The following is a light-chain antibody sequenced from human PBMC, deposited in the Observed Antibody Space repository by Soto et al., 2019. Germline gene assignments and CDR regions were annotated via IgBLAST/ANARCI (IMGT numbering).Light chain of an antibody. CDR1: QTVIKNY. J-gene: IGKJ2*01. CDR2: GAS. CDR3: QKYETSPYT. Sequence: ESVLTQSPCTLSLSPGERATLSCRASQTVIKNYLAWYQRKPGQAPRLLIYGASNRATGIPDRFSGGGSGTDFTLTISRLEAEDSALYYCQKYETSPYTFGQGTKVDIK. V-gene: IGKV3-20*01.